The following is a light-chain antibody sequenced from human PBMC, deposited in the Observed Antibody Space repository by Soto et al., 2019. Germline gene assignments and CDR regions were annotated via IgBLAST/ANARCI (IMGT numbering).Light chain of an antibody. CDR3: QQYNDWWT. V-gene: IGKV3-15*01. Sequence: ARTQSQATLAVSPGESATRSCRASQSVSNNFTGYQQKPGQPPRLLIYGASTRATGVPGRFSGSGSGTEFTLTISSLQSEDFAVYYCQQYNDWWTFGQGTKVDIK. CDR1: QSVSNN. CDR2: GAS. J-gene: IGKJ1*01.